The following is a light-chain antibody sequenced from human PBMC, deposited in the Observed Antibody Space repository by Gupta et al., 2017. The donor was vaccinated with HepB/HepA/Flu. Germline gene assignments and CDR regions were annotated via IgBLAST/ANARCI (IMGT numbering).Light chain of an antibody. Sequence: SVRDTVTITCRARQSIRNYLAWYQQRPEKAPKLLIYSASTLHSGVPSRFSGSGSGTDFTLSISALQPEDVATFYCQQENSPPVTFGRGTKVEIK. CDR3: QQENSPPVT. CDR2: SAS. J-gene: IGKJ4*01. CDR1: QSIRNY. V-gene: IGKV1-27*01.